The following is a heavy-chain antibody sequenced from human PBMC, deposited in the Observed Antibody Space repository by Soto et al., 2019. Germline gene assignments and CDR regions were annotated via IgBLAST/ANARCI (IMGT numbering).Heavy chain of an antibody. CDR2: IKSDTDGGTT. J-gene: IGHJ6*02. V-gene: IGHV3-15*01. CDR1: GITFSDVW. CDR3: ALRPSHTGV. Sequence: EVQLVESGGDLVKPGGSLRLSCAASGITFSDVWVSWIRQAPEKGLEWGGRIKSDTDGGTTDYAAPVKGRFSISRDDSNSTLYPRMSRLKAEVTAVYYCALRPSHTGVWGQGTTLIVSS.